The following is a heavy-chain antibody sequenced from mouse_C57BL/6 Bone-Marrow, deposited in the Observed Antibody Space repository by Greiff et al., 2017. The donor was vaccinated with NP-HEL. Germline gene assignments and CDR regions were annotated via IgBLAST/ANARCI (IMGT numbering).Heavy chain of an antibody. CDR2: INYDGSST. V-gene: IGHV5-16*01. Sequence: EVKLVESEGGLVQPGSSMKLSCTASGFTFSDYYMAWVRQVPEKGLEWVANINYDGSSTYYLDSLKSRFIISRDTAKNILYLQMSSLKTEDTATYDGAKEPLISTGHCYGYFDVCGTGTTVTVSS. D-gene: IGHD1-1*01. J-gene: IGHJ1*03. CDR1: GFTFSDYY. CDR3: AKEPLISTGHCYGYFDV.